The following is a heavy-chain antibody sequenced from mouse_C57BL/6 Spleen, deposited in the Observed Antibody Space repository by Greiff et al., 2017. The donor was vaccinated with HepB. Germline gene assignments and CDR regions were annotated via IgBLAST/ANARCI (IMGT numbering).Heavy chain of an antibody. CDR3: ARYGYYGTPPWFAY. J-gene: IGHJ3*01. CDR1: GYTFTSYG. V-gene: IGHV1-81*01. Sequence: LVESGAELARPGASVKLSCKASGYTFTSYGISWVKQRTGQGLEWIGEIYPRSGNTYYNEKFKGKATLTADKSSSTAYMELRSLTSEDSAVYFCARYGYYGTPPWFAYWGQGTLVTVSA. CDR2: IYPRSGNT. D-gene: IGHD1-1*01.